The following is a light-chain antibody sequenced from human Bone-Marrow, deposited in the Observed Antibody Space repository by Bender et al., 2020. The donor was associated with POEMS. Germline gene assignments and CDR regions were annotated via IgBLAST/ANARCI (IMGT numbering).Light chain of an antibody. Sequence: QSALTQPASVSGSPGQSITISCTGTSSDVGSYNLVSWYQQHAGKAPKLLIYDVSKRPSGVPDRFSGSKSGNTASLTVSGLQAEDEADYYCSSYAGSIEVFGGGTKVTVL. CDR3: SSYAGSIEV. J-gene: IGLJ2*01. CDR1: SSDVGSYNL. V-gene: IGLV2-14*02. CDR2: DVS.